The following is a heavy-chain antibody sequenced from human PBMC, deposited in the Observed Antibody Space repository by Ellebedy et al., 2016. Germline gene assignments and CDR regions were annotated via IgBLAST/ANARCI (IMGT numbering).Heavy chain of an antibody. V-gene: IGHV3-53*01. CDR1: GFTVTTAY. Sequence: GGSLRLSCAGSGFTVTTAYMSWVRQAPGKGLEWVSVIYDNYKTYYVDSVRGRFTISRDDSKNTVTLQMKSLRVDDTAVYYCAREPTSNSDWGQGTLVTGSS. J-gene: IGHJ4*02. D-gene: IGHD1/OR15-1a*01. CDR3: AREPTSNSD. CDR2: IYDNYKT.